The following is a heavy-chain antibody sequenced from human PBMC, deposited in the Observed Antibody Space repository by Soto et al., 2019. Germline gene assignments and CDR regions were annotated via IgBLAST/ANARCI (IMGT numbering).Heavy chain of an antibody. CDR2: IYYSGST. V-gene: IGHV4-31*03. J-gene: IGHJ4*02. D-gene: IGHD6-6*01. CDR1: GGSISSGGYY. CDR3: ARLTPVDSFVPQYIAARPVFSYYFDY. Sequence: SETLSLTCTVSGGSISSGGYYWSWIRQHPGKGLEWIGYIYYSGSTYYNPSLKSRVTISVDTSKNQFSLKLSSVTAADTAVYYCARLTPVDSFVPQYIAARPVFSYYFDYWGQGTLVTVSS.